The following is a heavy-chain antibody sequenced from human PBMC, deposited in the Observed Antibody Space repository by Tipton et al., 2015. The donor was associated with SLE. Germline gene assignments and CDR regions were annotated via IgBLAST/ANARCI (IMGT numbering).Heavy chain of an antibody. J-gene: IGHJ4*02. Sequence: TLSPTCAVYGGSFSGYYWSWIRQPPGKGLEWIGEINHSGSTNYNPSLKSRVTISVDTSKNQFSLKLSSVTAADTAVYYCARFGPLGDSRFSASDYWGQGTLVTVSS. CDR3: ARFGPLGDSRFSASDY. CDR2: INHSGST. CDR1: GGSFSGYY. V-gene: IGHV4-34*01. D-gene: IGHD3-16*01.